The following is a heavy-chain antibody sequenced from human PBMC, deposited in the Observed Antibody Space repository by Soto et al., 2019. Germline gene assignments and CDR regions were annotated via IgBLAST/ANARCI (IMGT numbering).Heavy chain of an antibody. D-gene: IGHD2-15*01. CDR3: ARVGGSVLDY. Sequence: ASVKVSCKASGYTFTGYYMYWVRQAPGQGLEWMGWINPNSGGTNHAQKFQGRVTMTRDTXISTAYMELRSLRSDDTAVYYCARVGGSVLDYWGQGSLVTVYS. J-gene: IGHJ4*02. CDR1: GYTFTGYY. CDR2: INPNSGGT. V-gene: IGHV1-2*02.